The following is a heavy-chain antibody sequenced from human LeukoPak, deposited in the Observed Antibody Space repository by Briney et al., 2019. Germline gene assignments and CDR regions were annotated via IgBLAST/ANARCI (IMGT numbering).Heavy chain of an antibody. D-gene: IGHD5-18*01. J-gene: IGHJ6*02. CDR3: ARDQGLTAPPPYGLDV. V-gene: IGHV1-69*04. CDR1: GGTFSSSA. CDR2: IIPALNIT. Sequence: ASVKVSCRTSGGTFSSSAITWVRQAPGQGLEWMGRIIPALNITSYAQKLHGRVTITADTSTSTAYMALSSLRSEETAVYYCARDQGLTAPPPYGLDVWGQGTTVTVSS.